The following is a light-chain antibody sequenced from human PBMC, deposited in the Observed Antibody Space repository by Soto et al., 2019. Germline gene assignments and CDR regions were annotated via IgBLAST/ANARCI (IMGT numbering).Light chain of an antibody. CDR3: SSYTSNSTYV. Sequence: SALTQPASMSGSPGQSSTISCTGTNSDIGRYNYVSWYQQHPGKAPKLIIFEVSNRPSGVSSRFSGSKSGNTASLTISGLQTDDEADYYCSSYTSNSTYVFGTGTKLTVL. CDR1: NSDIGRYNY. V-gene: IGLV2-14*01. J-gene: IGLJ1*01. CDR2: EVS.